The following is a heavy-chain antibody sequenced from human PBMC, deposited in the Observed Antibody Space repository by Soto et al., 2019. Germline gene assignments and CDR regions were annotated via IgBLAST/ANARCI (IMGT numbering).Heavy chain of an antibody. J-gene: IGHJ4*02. CDR1: GFTFSSYA. V-gene: IGHV3-23*01. D-gene: IGHD6-13*01. CDR3: EKDITRLAAAGDRFDY. CDR2: ISGSGGST. Sequence: PGGSLRLSCAASGFTFSSYAMSWVRQAPGKGLEWVSAISGSGGSTYYADSVKGRFTISRDNSKNTLYLQMNSLRAEDTAVYYCEKDITRLAAAGDRFDYWGQGTLVTVSS.